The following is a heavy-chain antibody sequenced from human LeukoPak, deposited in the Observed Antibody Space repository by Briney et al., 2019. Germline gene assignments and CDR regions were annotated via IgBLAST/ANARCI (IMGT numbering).Heavy chain of an antibody. V-gene: IGHV3-48*01. CDR3: ARGGNSLDY. Sequence: GGSLRLSCAASRFTFSSYSMNWVRQAPGKGLEWVSYISSSSTIYYADSVKGRFTISRDNAKNSLYLQMNSLRVEDTAVYYCARGGNSLDYWGQGTLVTVSS. D-gene: IGHD3-10*01. J-gene: IGHJ4*02. CDR2: ISSSSTI. CDR1: RFTFSSYS.